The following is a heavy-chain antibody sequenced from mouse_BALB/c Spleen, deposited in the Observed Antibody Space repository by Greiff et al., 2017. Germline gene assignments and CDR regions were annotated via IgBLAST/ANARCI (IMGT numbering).Heavy chain of an antibody. V-gene: IGHV1-7*01. Sequence: QVQLQQSGAELAKPGASVKMSCKASGYTFTSYWMHWVKQRPGQGLEWIGYINPSTGYTEYNQKFKDKATLTADKSSSTAYMQLSSLTSEDSAVYYCARGRYADGVFAYWGQGTLVTVSA. CDR1: GYTFTSYW. D-gene: IGHD2-14*01. J-gene: IGHJ3*01. CDR3: ARGRYADGVFAY. CDR2: INPSTGYT.